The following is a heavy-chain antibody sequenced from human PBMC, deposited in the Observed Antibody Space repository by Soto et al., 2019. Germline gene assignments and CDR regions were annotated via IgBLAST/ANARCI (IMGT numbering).Heavy chain of an antibody. CDR1: GGTFSSYA. CDR2: IIPIFGTA. D-gene: IGHD3-22*01. J-gene: IGHJ6*02. CDR3: ASSLSGYSYYYYGMDV. V-gene: IGHV1-69*13. Sequence: SVKVSCKASGGTFSSYAISWVRQAPGQGLEWMGGIIPIFGTANYAQKFQGRVTITADESTSTAYMELSSLRSEDTAVYYCASSLSGYSYYYYGMDVWGQGTTVTVSS.